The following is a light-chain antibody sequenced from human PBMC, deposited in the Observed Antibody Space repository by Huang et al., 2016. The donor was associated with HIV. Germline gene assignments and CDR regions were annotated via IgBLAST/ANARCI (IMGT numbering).Light chain of an antibody. CDR3: QQYNNWPPGT. J-gene: IGKJ3*01. V-gene: IGKV3-15*01. Sequence: IVMTQSPATLSVSPGESATLSCRASQSVSSNLAWYQQKPGQAPGLLIYGASTRAAGIPARFSGSGSGTEFTLTISSLQSEDFAVYYCQQYNNWPPGTFGPGTKVDIK. CDR2: GAS. CDR1: QSVSSN.